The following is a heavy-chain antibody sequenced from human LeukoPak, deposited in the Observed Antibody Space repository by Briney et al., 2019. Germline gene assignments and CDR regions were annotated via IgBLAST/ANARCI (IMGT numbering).Heavy chain of an antibody. D-gene: IGHD5-18*01. J-gene: IGHJ4*02. CDR3: AREGGDTPMVKFDS. Sequence: ASVKVSCKASGSTFTSYSIHWVRQAPGQGLEWMGIINPSGGTTTYTQKFQGRVTMTRDMSTSTVYMELSSLRSEDTGVYYCAREGGDTPMVKFDSWGQGTLVTVSS. CDR2: INPSGGTT. CDR1: GSTFTSYS. V-gene: IGHV1-46*01.